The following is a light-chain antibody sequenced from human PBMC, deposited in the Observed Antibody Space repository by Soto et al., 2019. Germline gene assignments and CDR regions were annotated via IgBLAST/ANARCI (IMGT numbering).Light chain of an antibody. CDR3: QQYSSSRNT. Sequence: EIVLTQSPGTLSLSPGERATLSCRASQSVSSSYLAWYQQKPGQAPRLLIYGVSSRAPGIPDRFSGSGFGTDFTLTISRLEPEDFAVYYWQQYSSSRNTFGQGTKLEIK. V-gene: IGKV3-20*01. J-gene: IGKJ2*01. CDR2: GVS. CDR1: QSVSSSY.